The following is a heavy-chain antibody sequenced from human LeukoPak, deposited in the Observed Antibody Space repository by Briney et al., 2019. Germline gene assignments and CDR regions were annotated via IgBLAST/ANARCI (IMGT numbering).Heavy chain of an antibody. Sequence: GGSLRLSCAASGLTFSHYGFHWVRQAPGKGPEWVAVIWSDGTNQFYADSVKGRFTISRDYSQKTVYLEMHSLRTEDTAMYYCAKDAQRGFDYSNSLEYWGPGTLVTVSS. CDR1: GLTFSHYG. D-gene: IGHD4-11*01. CDR2: IWSDGTNQ. CDR3: AKDAQRGFDYSNSLEY. J-gene: IGHJ4*02. V-gene: IGHV3-33*06.